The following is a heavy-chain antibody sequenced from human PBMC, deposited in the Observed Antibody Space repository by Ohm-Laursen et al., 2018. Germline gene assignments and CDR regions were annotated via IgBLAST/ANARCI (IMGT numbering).Heavy chain of an antibody. CDR1: GFTFTDYN. D-gene: IGHD3-22*01. CDR2: VVPSSGGT. Sequence: GASVKVSCKASGFTFTDYNIHWVRQAPGQGLEWVGRVVPSSGGTNFAQKFQGRVTMTRDTSISTAYMELSRLRSDDTAVYYCARDVIGLVVITHSPLDYWGQGTLVTVSS. V-gene: IGHV1-2*06. CDR3: ARDVIGLVVITHSPLDY. J-gene: IGHJ4*02.